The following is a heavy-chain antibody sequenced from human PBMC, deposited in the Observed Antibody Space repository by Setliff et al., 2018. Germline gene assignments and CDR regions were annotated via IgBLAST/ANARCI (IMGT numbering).Heavy chain of an antibody. J-gene: IGHJ4*02. V-gene: IGHV1-2*02. CDR3: ARSGSFGMRYWFDY. CDR1: GNSFTVFY. CDR2: ISPHSGDT. Sequence: ASVKVSCKSSGNSFTVFYLHWVRQAPGQGLEWMGWISPHSGDTHYAQKFQSRVRMNRDTSTYAAYLELSDLTSDDTATYYCARSGSFGMRYWFDYWGQGALVTVSS. D-gene: IGHD1-26*01.